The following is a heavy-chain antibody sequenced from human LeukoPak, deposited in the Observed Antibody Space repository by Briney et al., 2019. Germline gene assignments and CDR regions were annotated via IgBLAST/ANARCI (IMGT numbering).Heavy chain of an antibody. CDR1: GFTFSSYG. V-gene: IGHV3-33*06. Sequence: GESLRLSCAASGFTFSSYGMHWVRQAPGKGLEWVAVIWYDGSNKYYADSVKGRFTISRDDSKNTLYLQMNSLRAEDTAVYYCAKDRGRGYSFDDYWGQGTLVTVSS. J-gene: IGHJ4*02. D-gene: IGHD5-18*01. CDR3: AKDRGRGYSFDDY. CDR2: IWYDGSNK.